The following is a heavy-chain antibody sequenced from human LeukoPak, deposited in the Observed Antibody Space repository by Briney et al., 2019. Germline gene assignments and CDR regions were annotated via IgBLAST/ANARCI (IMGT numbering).Heavy chain of an antibody. V-gene: IGHV3-73*01. J-gene: IGHJ4*02. CDR2: IRSKANSYAT. Sequence: PGGSLRLSSAASGFTFSGSAMHWVRQASGKGLEWVGRIRSKANSYATAYAASVKGRFTISRDDSKNTAYLQMNSLKTEDTAVYYCTSWRELGYCSGGSCYLQNDYWGQGTLVTVSS. CDR1: GFTFSGSA. D-gene: IGHD2-15*01. CDR3: TSWRELGYCSGGSCYLQNDY.